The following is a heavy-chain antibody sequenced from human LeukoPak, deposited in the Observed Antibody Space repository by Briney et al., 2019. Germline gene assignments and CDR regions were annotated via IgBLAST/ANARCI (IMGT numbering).Heavy chain of an antibody. CDR2: IDTDGSTT. Sequence: PGESLRLSCSASGFTFSTYWMHWVRQAPGKGLVWVARIDTDGSTTSYVDSVRGRFTISRDNARNTLYLQMDSLRDEDTAVYHCVRDFTAWSDTWGQGTMVTVSS. CDR3: VRDFTAWSDT. J-gene: IGHJ5*02. D-gene: IGHD2-21*02. V-gene: IGHV3-74*01. CDR1: GFTFSTYW.